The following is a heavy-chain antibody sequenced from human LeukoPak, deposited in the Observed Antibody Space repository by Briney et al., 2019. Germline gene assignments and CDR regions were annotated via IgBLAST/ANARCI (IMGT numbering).Heavy chain of an antibody. CDR2: INHSGST. Sequence: SETLSLTCAVYGGSFSGYYWSWIRQPPGKGLEWIGEINHSGSTNYNPSLKSRVTISVDTSKNQFSLKLSSVTAADTAVYYCASLSGRLWDYWGQGTLVTVSS. CDR3: ASLSGRLWDY. J-gene: IGHJ4*02. V-gene: IGHV4-34*01. D-gene: IGHD2-15*01. CDR1: GGSFSGYY.